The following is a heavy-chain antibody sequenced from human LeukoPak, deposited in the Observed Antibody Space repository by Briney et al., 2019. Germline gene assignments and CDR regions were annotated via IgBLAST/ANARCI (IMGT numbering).Heavy chain of an antibody. Sequence: PGGSLRLSCAASGFTFSDFWMSWVRQAPGKGLEWVANIKEDGSEKNCVDSVKGRFTISRDNAKNTLYLQIGSLRAEDTAIYYCIGSTGWVGQWGQGTLVTVSS. CDR2: IKEDGSEK. CDR3: IGSTGWVGQ. V-gene: IGHV3-7*01. J-gene: IGHJ4*02. D-gene: IGHD6-19*01. CDR1: GFTFSDFW.